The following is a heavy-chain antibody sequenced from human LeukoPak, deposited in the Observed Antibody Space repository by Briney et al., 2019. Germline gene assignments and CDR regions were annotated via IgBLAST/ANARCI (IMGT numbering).Heavy chain of an antibody. CDR1: GFTFSDYY. CDR2: ISSTGSNI. V-gene: IGHV3-11*04. J-gene: IGHJ4*02. Sequence: GGSLRLSCAASGFTFSDYYMSWIRQAPGKGLEWISYISSTGSNIYYADSVKGRFTISRDNAKNSLYLQMNSLRAEDTAVYYCARDLYGDYAFDYWGQGTLVTVSS. CDR3: ARDLYGDYAFDY. D-gene: IGHD4-17*01.